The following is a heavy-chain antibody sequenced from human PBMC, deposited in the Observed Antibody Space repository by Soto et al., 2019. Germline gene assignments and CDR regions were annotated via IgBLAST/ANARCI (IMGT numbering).Heavy chain of an antibody. J-gene: IGHJ6*02. CDR3: ARGGVVVPAAIGYYYYGMDV. CDR1: GGSISSYY. D-gene: IGHD2-2*02. CDR2: IYYSGST. V-gene: IGHV4-59*01. Sequence: SETLSLTCTVSGGSISSYYWSWIRQPPGKGLEWIGYIYYSGSTNYNPSLKSRVTISVDTSKSQFSLKLSSVTAAGTAVYYCARGGVVVPAAIGYYYYGMDVWGQGTTVTVSS.